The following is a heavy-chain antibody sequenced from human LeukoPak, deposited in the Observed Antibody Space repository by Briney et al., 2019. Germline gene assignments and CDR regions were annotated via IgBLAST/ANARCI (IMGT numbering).Heavy chain of an antibody. D-gene: IGHD3-10*01. V-gene: IGHV3-9*01. J-gene: IGHJ3*02. CDR1: GFTFDDYA. CDR2: ISWNSGSI. CDR3: AKDTVRGVIIPLDAFEI. Sequence: PGRSLRLSCAASGFTFDDYAMHWVRQAPGKGLEWVSGISWNSGSIGYADSVKGRFTISRDNAKNSLYLQMNSLRAEDTALYYCAKDTVRGVIIPLDAFEIWGQGTMVTVSS.